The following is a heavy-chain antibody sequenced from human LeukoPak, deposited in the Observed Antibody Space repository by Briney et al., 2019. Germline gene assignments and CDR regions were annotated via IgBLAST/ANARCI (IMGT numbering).Heavy chain of an antibody. D-gene: IGHD5-24*01. CDR1: SGSISSGNYY. V-gene: IGHV4-61*02. J-gene: IGHJ4*02. CDR3: ARHRSGWLQSSFDY. Sequence: SETLSLTCTVSSGSISSGNYYWSWIRQPAGKGLEWIGRIHTSGSTKYNPSLKSRVTILVDTSKNQFSLKLSSVTAADTAVYYCARHRSGWLQSSFDYWGQGTLVTVSS. CDR2: IHTSGST.